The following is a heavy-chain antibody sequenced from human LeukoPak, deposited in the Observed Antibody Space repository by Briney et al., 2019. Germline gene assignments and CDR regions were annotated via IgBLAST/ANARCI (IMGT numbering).Heavy chain of an antibody. CDR1: GGSISSYY. CDR2: IYYSGST. CDR3: ARDTTVTTAYGTHV. J-gene: IGHJ6*02. D-gene: IGHD4-17*01. Sequence: SETLSLTCTVSGGSISSYYWSWIRQPPGKGLEWIGYIYYSGSTNYNPSLKSRVTISVDTSKNQFSLKLSSVTAADTAVYYCARDTTVTTAYGTHVWGQGTTVTVSS. V-gene: IGHV4-59*01.